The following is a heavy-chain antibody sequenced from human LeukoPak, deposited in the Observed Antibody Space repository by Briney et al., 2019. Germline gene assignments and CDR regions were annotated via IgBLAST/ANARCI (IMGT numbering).Heavy chain of an antibody. Sequence: GSSVKVSCKASGGIFSSFAINWVRQAPGQGLEWMGGIIPIFDAPNYAQKFQGRVTITADESTSTAYMELSSLRSEDTALYYCARGLSYTIGPSNWFDPWGQGTLVTVPS. J-gene: IGHJ5*02. CDR1: GGIFSSFA. D-gene: IGHD2-8*01. CDR2: IIPIFDAP. CDR3: ARGLSYTIGPSNWFDP. V-gene: IGHV1-69*01.